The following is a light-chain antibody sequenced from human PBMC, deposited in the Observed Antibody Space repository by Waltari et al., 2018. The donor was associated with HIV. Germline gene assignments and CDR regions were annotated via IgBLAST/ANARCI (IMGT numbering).Light chain of an antibody. CDR1: RSNIGAGYD. CDR3: QSYDSSLSGWV. J-gene: IGLJ3*02. CDR2: GNN. V-gene: IGLV1-40*01. Sequence: QSVLTQPPSVSGAPGQRVTISCPGRRSNIGAGYDVHSYQQLPGTAPKLLIFGNNNRPSGVPDRFSGSKSGTSASLAITGLQAEDEADYYCQSYDSSLSGWVFGGGTKLTVL.